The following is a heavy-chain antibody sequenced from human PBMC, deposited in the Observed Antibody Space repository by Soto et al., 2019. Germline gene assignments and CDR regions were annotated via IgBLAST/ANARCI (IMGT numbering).Heavy chain of an antibody. Sequence: EVHLVESGGDLVQPGGSLRLSCEASGFIFTDYWMTWVRQAPGKGLEWVAIIRQDGSETKYVDSVRGRLTISRDNAKSTSYLHMTSLTDDDTALYYCLFTTRDRPFDSWGRGTLVTVAS. V-gene: IGHV3-7*03. D-gene: IGHD1-1*01. CDR3: LFTTRDRPFDS. J-gene: IGHJ4*02. CDR1: GFIFTDYW. CDR2: IRQDGSET.